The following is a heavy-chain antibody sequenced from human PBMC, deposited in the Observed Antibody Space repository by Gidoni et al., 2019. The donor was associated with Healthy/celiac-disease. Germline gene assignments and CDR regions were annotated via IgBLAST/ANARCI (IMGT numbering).Heavy chain of an antibody. V-gene: IGHV1-69*04. CDR1: GGTFSSYA. Sequence: EGKKPASSVKVSCKASGGTFSSYAISWVRQAPGQGLEWMGRIIPILGIANYAQKFQGRVTITADKSTSTAYMELSSLRSEDTAVYYCARVGRSGAAAGRMHYYYYGMDVWGQGTTVTVSS. D-gene: IGHD6-13*01. J-gene: IGHJ6*02. CDR3: ARVGRSGAAAGRMHYYYYGMDV. CDR2: IIPILGIA.